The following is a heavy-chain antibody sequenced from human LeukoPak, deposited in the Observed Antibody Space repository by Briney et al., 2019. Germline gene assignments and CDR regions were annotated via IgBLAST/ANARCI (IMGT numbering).Heavy chain of an antibody. J-gene: IGHJ4*02. Sequence: GGPLRLSCAASGFTFSGSAMHWVRQASGKGLEWVGRIRSKANSYATAYAASVKGRFTISRDDSKNTAYLQMNSLKTEDTAVYYCTRDGSGSYPTFDYWGQGTLVTVSS. CDR2: IRSKANSYAT. CDR1: GFTFSGSA. CDR3: TRDGSGSYPTFDY. V-gene: IGHV3-73*01. D-gene: IGHD1-26*01.